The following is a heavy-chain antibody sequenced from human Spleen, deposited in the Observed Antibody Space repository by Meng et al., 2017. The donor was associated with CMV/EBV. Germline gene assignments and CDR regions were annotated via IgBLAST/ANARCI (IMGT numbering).Heavy chain of an antibody. Sequence: SGFTFSSYAMSWVSQAPGKGLEWVSVIYSDDSSTYYADSVKGRFTISRDNSKNTLYLQMKSLRADDTAVYYCAKALFLSGHNPLFDYWGQGTLVTVSS. J-gene: IGHJ4*02. CDR2: IYSDDSST. CDR3: AKALFLSGHNPLFDY. D-gene: IGHD3-3*01. CDR1: GFTFSSYA. V-gene: IGHV3-23*03.